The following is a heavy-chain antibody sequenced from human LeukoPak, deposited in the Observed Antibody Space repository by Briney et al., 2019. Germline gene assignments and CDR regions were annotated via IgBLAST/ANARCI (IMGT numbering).Heavy chain of an antibody. J-gene: IGHJ4*02. CDR1: GFTFSRYP. Sequence: PGGSVTLPCAASGFTFSRYPMLWVRQAPGEALVGVTYISGCGGSTYYADSVKGRFTISRDNSKNTLYLQMNSLRAEDTAVYYCAKANDIVVVGSPFDYWGQGTLVTVSS. CDR2: ISGCGGST. V-gene: IGHV3-23*01. D-gene: IGHD2-15*01. CDR3: AKANDIVVVGSPFDY.